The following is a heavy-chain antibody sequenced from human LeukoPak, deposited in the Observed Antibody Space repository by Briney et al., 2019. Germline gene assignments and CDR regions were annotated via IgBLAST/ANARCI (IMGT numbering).Heavy chain of an antibody. V-gene: IGHV4-4*07. J-gene: IGHJ5*02. Sequence: SETLSLTCTVSAGSISSYYWSWLRQPAGKGLEWIGRIYTSVSTNYNPSLKGRVTMSVDTSKNQFSLKLSSVTAADTAVYYCARATTVVFDPWGQGTLVTVSS. CDR3: ARATTVVFDP. D-gene: IGHD4-11*01. CDR2: IYTSVST. CDR1: AGSISSYY.